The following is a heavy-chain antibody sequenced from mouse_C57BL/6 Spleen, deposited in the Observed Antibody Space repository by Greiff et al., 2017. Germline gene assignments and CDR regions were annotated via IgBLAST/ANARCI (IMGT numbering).Heavy chain of an antibody. CDR3: ARQGITTVVADWYFDV. D-gene: IGHD1-1*01. CDR2: ISSGGSYT. CDR1: GFTFSSYG. J-gene: IGHJ1*03. Sequence: EVHLVESGGDLVKPGGSLKLSCAVSGFTFSSYGMSWVRQTPDKRLEWDATISSGGSYTYYPDSVKGRFTISRDNAKNTLYLQMSSLKSKDTAMYYCARQGITTVVADWYFDVWGTGTTVTVSS. V-gene: IGHV5-6*01.